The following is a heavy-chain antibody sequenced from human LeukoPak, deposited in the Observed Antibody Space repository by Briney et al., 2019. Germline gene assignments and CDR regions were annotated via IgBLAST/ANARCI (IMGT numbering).Heavy chain of an antibody. CDR3: ASYYYDSSGYPSDAFDI. Sequence: GESLKISCKGSGYSFTSYWIGWVRQMPGKGLEWMGIIYPGDSDTRYSPSFQGQVTISADKSISTAYLQWSSLKASDTAMYYCASYYYDSSGYPSDAFDIWGQGTMVTVSS. CDR1: GYSFTSYW. J-gene: IGHJ3*02. CDR2: IYPGDSDT. D-gene: IGHD3-22*01. V-gene: IGHV5-51*01.